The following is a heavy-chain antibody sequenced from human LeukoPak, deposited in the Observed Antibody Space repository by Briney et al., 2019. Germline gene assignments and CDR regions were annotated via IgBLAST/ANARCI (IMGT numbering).Heavy chain of an antibody. D-gene: IGHD5-24*01. V-gene: IGHV3-48*01. Sequence: GGSLRLSCAASGFTFSSYSMNWVRQAPGKGVEWVSYISSSSSTIYYADSVKGRFTISRDNAKNSLYLQMNSLRAEDTAVYYCARDGRWLQTGTVDYWGQGTLVTVSS. CDR2: ISSSSSTI. CDR1: GFTFSSYS. J-gene: IGHJ4*02. CDR3: ARDGRWLQTGTVDY.